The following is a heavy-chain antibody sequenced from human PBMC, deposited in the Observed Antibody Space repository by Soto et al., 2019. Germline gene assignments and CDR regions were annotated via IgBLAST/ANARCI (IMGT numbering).Heavy chain of an antibody. Sequence: QITLKESGPPLVRPTQTLTLTCTFSGFSLSTSGLGVGWLRQPPGQALEWLALIYWNDDKRYSPSLKARLTITKDTSKNQVVLTMTNMDPVDTATYYCAHRPSGWYLFDYWGQGTLVTVSS. D-gene: IGHD6-19*01. CDR1: GFSLSTSGLG. CDR3: AHRPSGWYLFDY. J-gene: IGHJ4*02. CDR2: IYWNDDK. V-gene: IGHV2-5*01.